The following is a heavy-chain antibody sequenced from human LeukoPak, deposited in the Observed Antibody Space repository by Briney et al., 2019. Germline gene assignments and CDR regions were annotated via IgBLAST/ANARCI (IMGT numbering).Heavy chain of an antibody. CDR2: IRYDGSNK. D-gene: IGHD3-22*01. J-gene: IGHJ3*02. CDR3: AKGDHYYDSSGYRPPDI. CDR1: GFTLSSYG. Sequence: PGGSLRLLCASCGFTLSSYGMHWVRQAPGKGLEWVAFIRYDGSNKYYADSVKGRFTISRDNSKNTLCLQMNSLRAEDTAVYYCAKGDHYYDSSGYRPPDIWGQGTMVTVSS. V-gene: IGHV3-30*02.